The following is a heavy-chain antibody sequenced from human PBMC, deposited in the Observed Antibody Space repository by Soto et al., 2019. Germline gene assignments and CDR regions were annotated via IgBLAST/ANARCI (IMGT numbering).Heavy chain of an antibody. CDR2: IYSGGST. Sequence: GGSLRLSCAASEFTVSSNYMNWVRQAPGKGLECVSTIYSGGSTYYANSVKGRFTISRDNSKNTLYLQMNNLRAEDTAVYYCAGRVGATNYGMDVWGQGTTVTVSS. CDR3: AGRVGATNYGMDV. D-gene: IGHD1-26*01. CDR1: EFTVSSNY. V-gene: IGHV3-53*01. J-gene: IGHJ6*02.